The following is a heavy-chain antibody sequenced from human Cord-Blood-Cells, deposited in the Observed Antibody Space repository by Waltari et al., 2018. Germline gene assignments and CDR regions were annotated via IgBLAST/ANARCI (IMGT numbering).Heavy chain of an antibody. Sequence: QLQLQESGPGLVKPSETLSLTCTVSGGSISSSSYYWGWIRQPPGKGLEWIGSIYYSGSTYYNPSLKSRVTISVDTSKNQFSLKLSSVNAADTAVYYCARVTDGITIFGVVIDYWGQGTLVTVSS. V-gene: IGHV4-39*01. CDR1: GGSISSSSYY. J-gene: IGHJ4*02. CDR2: IYYSGST. D-gene: IGHD3-3*01. CDR3: ARVTDGITIFGVVIDY.